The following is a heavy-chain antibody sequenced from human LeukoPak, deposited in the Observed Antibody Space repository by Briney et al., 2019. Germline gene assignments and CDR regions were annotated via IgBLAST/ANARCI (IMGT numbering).Heavy chain of an antibody. CDR2: IYSGGMT. J-gene: IGHJ4*02. CDR1: GGSISSGDYY. CDR3: ARHFDHPTAYFDS. V-gene: IGHV4-39*01. D-gene: IGHD1-14*01. Sequence: PSETLCLTCTVTGGSISSGDYYWSWLRQPPGKCLEWIASIYSGGMTFYSPSLKSRLTISADTSRNHFSLRLSSVTAADTALYFCARHFDHPTAYFDSWGQGSLVTVSS.